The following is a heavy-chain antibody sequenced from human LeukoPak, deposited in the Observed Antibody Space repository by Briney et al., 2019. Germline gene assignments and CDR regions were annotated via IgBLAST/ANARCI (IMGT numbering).Heavy chain of an antibody. CDR2: INHSGST. J-gene: IGHJ4*02. D-gene: IGHD6-13*01. CDR3: ANGAIFIAAFDY. CDR1: GGSFSGYY. Sequence: EPSETLSLTCAVYGGSFSGYYWSWIRQPPGKGLEWIGEINHSGSTNYNPSLKSRVTISVDTSKNQFSLKLSSVTAADTAVYYCANGAIFIAAFDYWGQGTLVTVSS. V-gene: IGHV4-34*01.